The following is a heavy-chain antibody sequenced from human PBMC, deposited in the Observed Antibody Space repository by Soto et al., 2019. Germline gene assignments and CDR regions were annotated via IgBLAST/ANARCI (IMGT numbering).Heavy chain of an antibody. CDR3: ARVGIEVDYWSTYYYGSGSYYKAGGGWNY. D-gene: IGHD3-10*01. J-gene: IGHJ4*02. Sequence: ASVKVFCKASGYTFTSYGISWVRQAPGQGLEWMGWISAYNGNTNYAQKLQGRVTMTTDTSTSTAYMELRSLRSDDTAVYYCARVGIEVDYWSTYYYGSGSYYKAGGGWNYWGQGTLVTVSS. CDR2: ISAYNGNT. CDR1: GYTFTSYG. V-gene: IGHV1-18*01.